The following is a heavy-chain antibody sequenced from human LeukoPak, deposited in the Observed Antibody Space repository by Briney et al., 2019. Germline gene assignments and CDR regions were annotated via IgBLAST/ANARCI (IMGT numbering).Heavy chain of an antibody. D-gene: IGHD2-15*01. J-gene: IGHJ4*02. CDR2: IIPIFGTA. CDR1: GGSFSSEA. V-gene: IGHV1-69*05. CDR3: GRKAGDCGGNSCYSIDY. Sequence: SVKVSCKAFGGSFSSEAISWVRQAPGQGLEWMGGIIPIFGTANYTQKFQGRVTITTDESTSTAYMEVSSLGSEDTAVYYCGRKAGDCGGNSCYSIDYWGQGTLVTVSS.